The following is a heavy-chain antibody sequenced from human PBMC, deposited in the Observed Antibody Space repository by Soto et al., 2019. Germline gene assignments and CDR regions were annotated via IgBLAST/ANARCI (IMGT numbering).Heavy chain of an antibody. CDR1: GYAFTPYY. CDR2: ITPSSGST. J-gene: IGHJ5*02. Sequence: QVQLVQSGAELKKPGASVKVSCKASGYAFTPYYMHWVRQAPGQGLEWMGIITPSSGSTSYAQKCQGRVAMTTDTSTSTVYMELSSLGSEYTAVYYCTRDTNTARFYDTSGYLNCCDPWGQGTLVTVSS. CDR3: TRDTNTARFYDTSGYLNCCDP. V-gene: IGHV1-46*03. D-gene: IGHD3-22*01.